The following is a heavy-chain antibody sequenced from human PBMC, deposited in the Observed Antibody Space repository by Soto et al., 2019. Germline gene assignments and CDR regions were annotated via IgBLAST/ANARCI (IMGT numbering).Heavy chain of an antibody. D-gene: IGHD3-3*02. CDR3: ARSLLKVILPLGY. CDR1: GYTFSGYY. Sequence: QVQLVQSGAEVKKPGASVKVSCKASGYTFSGYYMHWVRQAPGQGLEWMGWINTLSGDTSFPQKFPGRLAMTRDTSIDTAFMEVSRLTSDDTAIYYCARSLLKVILPLGYWGQGTLVSVSS. V-gene: IGHV1-2*02. J-gene: IGHJ4*02. CDR2: INTLSGDT.